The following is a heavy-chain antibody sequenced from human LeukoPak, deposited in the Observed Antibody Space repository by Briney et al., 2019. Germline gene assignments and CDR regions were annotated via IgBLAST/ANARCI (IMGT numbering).Heavy chain of an antibody. J-gene: IGHJ4*02. Sequence: GGSLRLSCKPSGYSFTSSWIGWVRQMPGKCLEWMGIIYPGDSETIYSPSFQGQVTISVDKSFSTAYLQWSSLKASDTAMYYCARESGNYPVIGWDYWGQGTLVTVSS. CDR2: IYPGDSET. CDR1: GYSFTSSW. CDR3: ARESGNYPVIGWDY. D-gene: IGHD1-26*01. V-gene: IGHV5-51*01.